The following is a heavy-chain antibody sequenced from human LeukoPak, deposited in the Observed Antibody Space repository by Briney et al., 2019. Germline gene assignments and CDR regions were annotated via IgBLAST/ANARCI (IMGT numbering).Heavy chain of an antibody. V-gene: IGHV3-7*01. D-gene: IGHD3-22*01. J-gene: IGHJ4*02. CDR1: GFTFSGYW. Sequence: GGSLRLSCAASGFTFSGYWMSWVRQAPGKGLEWVANINLDGSVIHYVDSAKGRFTFSRDNAKNSLYLQMNYLRAEDTALYYCATSDDSSGSDWGQGTLVTVSS. CDR2: INLDGSVI. CDR3: ATSDDSSGSD.